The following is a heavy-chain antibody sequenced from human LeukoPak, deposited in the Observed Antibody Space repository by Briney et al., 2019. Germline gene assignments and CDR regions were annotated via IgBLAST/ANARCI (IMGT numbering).Heavy chain of an antibody. CDR3: ARADYGDYHIDYHRGA. D-gene: IGHD4-17*01. CDR1: GYTFTSYY. CDR2: INPSGSST. Sequence: ASVKVSCKASGYTFTSYYMHWVRQAPGQRVECMGLINPSGSSTSYAQKSQGRVTMTRDMSTSTVYMELSSLRSEDTAVYYCARADYGDYHIDYHRGAWGQGTLVTVSS. V-gene: IGHV1-46*01. J-gene: IGHJ5*02.